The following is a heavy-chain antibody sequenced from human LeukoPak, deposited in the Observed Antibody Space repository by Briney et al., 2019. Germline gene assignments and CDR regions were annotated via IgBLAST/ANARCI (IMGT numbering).Heavy chain of an antibody. CDR1: GGSISSSSYY. V-gene: IGHV4-39*01. Sequence: KPSETLSLTCTVSGGSISSSSYYWGWIRQPPGKGLEWIGSIYYSGSTYYNPSLKSRVTISVDTSKNQFSLELSSVTAADTAVYYCARRLYYYDSSGYYYPYFDYWGQGTLVTVSS. J-gene: IGHJ4*02. CDR3: ARRLYYYDSSGYYYPYFDY. CDR2: IYYSGST. D-gene: IGHD3-22*01.